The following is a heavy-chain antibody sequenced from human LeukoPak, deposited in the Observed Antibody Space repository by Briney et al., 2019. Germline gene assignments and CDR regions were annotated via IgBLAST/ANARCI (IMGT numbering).Heavy chain of an antibody. D-gene: IGHD4-17*01. CDR2: ISAYNGKT. J-gene: IGHJ6*03. CDR1: GYPFTYYG. CDR3: ARHNHGDSGAGSYSFYYYMDV. V-gene: IGHV1-18*01. Sequence: ASVKVSCKASGYPFTYYGVSWVRQAPGQGLEWVGWISAYNGKTNYAQMFQDRVTLTTDTSTCTAYMELRSLRSDDTAVYYRARHNHGDSGAGSYSFYYYMDVWGKGTTVIISS.